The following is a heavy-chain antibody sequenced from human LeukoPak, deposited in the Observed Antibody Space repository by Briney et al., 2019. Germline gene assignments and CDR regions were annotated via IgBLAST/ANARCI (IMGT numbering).Heavy chain of an antibody. D-gene: IGHD3-9*01. CDR2: IYPGDSDT. CDR3: ARPASGDDILTGYSH. J-gene: IGHJ4*02. V-gene: IGHV5-51*01. CDR1: GYSFTSYW. Sequence: GESLKISCKGSGYSFTSYWIGWVRQMPGKGLEWMGIIYPGDSDTRYSPSFQGQVTISADKSISTAYLQWSSLKASDTAMYYCARPASGDDILTGYSHWGQGTLVTVSS.